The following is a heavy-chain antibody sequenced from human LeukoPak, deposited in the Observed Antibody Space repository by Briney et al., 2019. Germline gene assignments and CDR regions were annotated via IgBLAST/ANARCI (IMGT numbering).Heavy chain of an antibody. D-gene: IGHD1-14*01. CDR3: ARGMSVSAHMDV. CDR2: MNPNSGKT. J-gene: IGHJ6*03. Sequence: ASVKVACKASGYTFTSYDISWVRQATGQGLEWMGWMNPNSGKTGYAQNFQGRVTMTRDSSVSTAYMELSSLRSEDTAVYYCARGMSVSAHMDVWGKGTTVTISS. V-gene: IGHV1-8*01. CDR1: GYTFTSYD.